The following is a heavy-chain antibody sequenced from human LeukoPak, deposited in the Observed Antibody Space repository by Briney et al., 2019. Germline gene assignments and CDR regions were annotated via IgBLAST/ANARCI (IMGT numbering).Heavy chain of an antibody. Sequence: GGSLRLSCAASGFTFISYSMNWVRQAPGKGLEWVSSISNSSPNIYYADSVKGRFTISRDSAKDSLFLQMNSLRAEDTAVYHYARALHDSSGYYFAYWGQGTLVTVPS. CDR3: ARALHDSSGYYFAY. CDR2: ISNSSPNI. V-gene: IGHV3-21*01. D-gene: IGHD3-22*01. J-gene: IGHJ4*02. CDR1: GFTFISYS.